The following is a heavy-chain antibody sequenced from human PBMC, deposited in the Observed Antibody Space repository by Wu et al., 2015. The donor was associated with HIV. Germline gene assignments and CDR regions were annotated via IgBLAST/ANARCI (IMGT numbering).Heavy chain of an antibody. J-gene: IGHJ4*02. D-gene: IGHD3-10*02. CDR2: INFRIGGT. V-gene: IGHV1-2*06. CDR1: GGTFITYA. Sequence: QVQLVQSEAEVKKPGSSVKVSCKTAGGTFITYATNWVRQAPGQGLEWMGRINFRIGGTNYAQKFQGTVTMSIDTSINTAYMELSRLRSDDTAVYYCATFSVVTMLNIWGQGTLVTVSS. CDR3: ATFSVVTMLNI.